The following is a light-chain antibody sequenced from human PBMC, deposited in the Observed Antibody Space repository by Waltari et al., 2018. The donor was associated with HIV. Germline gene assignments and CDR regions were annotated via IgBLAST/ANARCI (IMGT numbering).Light chain of an antibody. CDR3: SSYGGGNTVL. Sequence: SALSQPPSASGSPGQSVTISCTRSRSDVGSCKYVSWYQQHPGKAPKLMIYDVTTRPSGVPYRFSGSKSGDAASLTVSGLQAEDEADYCCSSYGGGNTVLFGGGTRLTVL. CDR2: DVT. V-gene: IGLV2-8*01. CDR1: RSDVGSCKY. J-gene: IGLJ3*02.